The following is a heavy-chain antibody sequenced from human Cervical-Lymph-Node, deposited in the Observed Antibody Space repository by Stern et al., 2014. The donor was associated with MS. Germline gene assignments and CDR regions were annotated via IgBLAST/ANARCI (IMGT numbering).Heavy chain of an antibody. D-gene: IGHD2/OR15-2a*01. CDR1: GDIFINYA. J-gene: IGHJ4*02. CDR2: IIPVLGKT. CDR3: ARDSASAGLYYFDF. Sequence: VQLVQSGTEVKKPGSSMTLSCKTSGDIFINYALSWVRQAPGKGLEWMGGIIPVLGKTNYAQRFQGRLTITADESTRTAYMELSSLRAEDTAIYYCARDSASAGLYYFDFWGQGTLVTVSS. V-gene: IGHV1-69*01.